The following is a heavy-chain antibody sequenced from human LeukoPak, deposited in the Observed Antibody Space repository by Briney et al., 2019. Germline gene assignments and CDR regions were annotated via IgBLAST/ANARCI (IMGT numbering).Heavy chain of an antibody. CDR2: IYTFGIT. CDR3: ASLRQQLVSNYYMDV. J-gene: IGHJ6*03. D-gene: IGHD6-13*01. V-gene: IGHV4-61*09. Sequence: SETLSLTCTVSGDSISSGDYYWSWIRQPAGKGLEWIGHIYTFGITNYIPSLKSRVTMSLDTSKNQFSLKLSSVTAADTAVYYCASLRQQLVSNYYMDVWGKGTTVTVSS. CDR1: GDSISSGDYY.